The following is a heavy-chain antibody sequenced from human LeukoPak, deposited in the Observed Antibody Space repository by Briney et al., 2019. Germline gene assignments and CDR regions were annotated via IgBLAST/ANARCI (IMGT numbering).Heavy chain of an antibody. V-gene: IGHV3-9*01. J-gene: IGHJ4*02. CDR1: GFTFADYA. Sequence: GRSLRLSCAASGFTFADYAMHWVRQAPGEGLEWVSGISWDSGSIGYADSVKGGFTISRDNAKCSLYLQMNRLRAEDTALYYCAKDRSVVGATWVDYWGQGTLVTVSS. CDR2: ISWDSGSI. CDR3: AKDRSVVGATWVDY. D-gene: IGHD1-26*01.